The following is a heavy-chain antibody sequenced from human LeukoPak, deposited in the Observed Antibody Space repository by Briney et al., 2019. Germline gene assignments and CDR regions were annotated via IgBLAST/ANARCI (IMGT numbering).Heavy chain of an antibody. J-gene: IGHJ3*02. V-gene: IGHV3-7*04. Sequence: PGGSLRLSCAASGFTFSSYWMSWVRQAPGKGLEWVANIKQDGSEKYYVDSVKGRFTISRDNAKNSLYLQMNSLRAEDTAVYYCARGSSYYYDSSGYYSPTEDAFDIWGQGTMVTVSS. CDR3: ARGSSYYYDSSGYYSPTEDAFDI. CDR1: GFTFSSYW. D-gene: IGHD3-22*01. CDR2: IKQDGSEK.